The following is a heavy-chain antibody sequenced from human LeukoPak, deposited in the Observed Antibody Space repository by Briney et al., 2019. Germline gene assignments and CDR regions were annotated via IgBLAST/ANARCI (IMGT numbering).Heavy chain of an antibody. V-gene: IGHV3-66*01. CDR2: LYSGDNT. D-gene: IGHD2-2*01. CDR3: ARRGYCGSTTCFDH. Sequence: GGSLRLSCAPSGFSVAQKYMTWVHQAPGKGLEWVSILYSGDNTWYADSVKGRFTIYRDVSKNTMYLQMNALSGGDTAVYYCARRGYCGSTTCFDHWGQGTLVTVFS. CDR1: GFSVAQKY. J-gene: IGHJ4*02.